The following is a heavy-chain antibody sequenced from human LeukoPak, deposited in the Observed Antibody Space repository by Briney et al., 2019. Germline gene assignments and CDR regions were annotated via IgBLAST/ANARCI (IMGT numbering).Heavy chain of an antibody. J-gene: IGHJ3*02. Sequence: SVKVSCKASGGTFSSYAISWVRQAPGQGLEWMGGIIPIFGTANYAQKFQGRVTITADKSTSTAYMELSSLRFEDTAVYYCARGMIRGVIGGGAFDIWGQGTMVTVSS. V-gene: IGHV1-69*06. CDR3: ARGMIRGVIGGGAFDI. CDR2: IIPIFGTA. D-gene: IGHD3-10*01. CDR1: GGTFSSYA.